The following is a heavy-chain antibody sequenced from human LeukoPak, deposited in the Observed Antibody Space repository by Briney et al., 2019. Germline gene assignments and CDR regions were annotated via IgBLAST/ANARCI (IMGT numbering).Heavy chain of an antibody. CDR3: ARSKEDCCGSFDP. V-gene: IGHV3-23*01. Sequence: GGSLRLSCAASGFTFSSYAMSWVRQAPGMGLEWVSAISGSGGSTYYADSVKGRFTISRDNSKNTLYLQMNSLRAEDTALYYCARSKEDCCGSFDPWGQGTLVTVSS. CDR2: ISGSGGST. J-gene: IGHJ5*02. D-gene: IGHD2-15*01. CDR1: GFTFSSYA.